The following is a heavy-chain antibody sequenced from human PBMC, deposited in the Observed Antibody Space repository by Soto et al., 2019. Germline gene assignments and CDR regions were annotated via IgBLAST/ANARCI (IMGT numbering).Heavy chain of an antibody. V-gene: IGHV3-23*01. CDR2: ISGSGGST. CDR1: GFTFSSYA. Sequence: PVGSLRLSCAASGFTFSSYAMSWVRQAPGKGLEWVSAISGSGGSTYYADSVKGRFTISRDNSKNTLYLQMNSLRAEDTAVYYCATQTETQWIQPDYWGQGTLVTVSS. J-gene: IGHJ4*02. D-gene: IGHD5-18*01. CDR3: ATQTETQWIQPDY.